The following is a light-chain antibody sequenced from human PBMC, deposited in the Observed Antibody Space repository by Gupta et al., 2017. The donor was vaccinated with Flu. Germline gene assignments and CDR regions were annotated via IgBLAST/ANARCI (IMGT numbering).Light chain of an antibody. V-gene: IGLV2-14*01. CDR1: SSDVGGYNY. CDR3: SSYRSSSAYV. CDR2: EVS. Sequence: QSALTQPASVSGSPGQSITISCTGTSSDVGGYNYVSCYQQYPGKPPKLMFYEVSNRPSAVSNRFSGSKSGNTASLTISGLQAEDEADYYCSSYRSSSAYVFGSGTKVTVL. J-gene: IGLJ1*01.